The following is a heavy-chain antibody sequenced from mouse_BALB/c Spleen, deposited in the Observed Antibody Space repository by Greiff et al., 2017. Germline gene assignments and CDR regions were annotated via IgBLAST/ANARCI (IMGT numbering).Heavy chain of an antibody. Sequence: EVHLVESGGGLVKPGGSLKLSCAASGFTFSSYAMSWVRQTPEKRLEWVASISSGGSTYYPDSVKGRFTISRDNARNILYLQMSSLRSEDTAMYYCARALLRLPYFDYWGQGTTLTVSS. J-gene: IGHJ2*01. CDR2: ISSGGST. CDR3: ARALLRLPYFDY. CDR1: GFTFSSYA. V-gene: IGHV5-6-5*01. D-gene: IGHD1-2*01.